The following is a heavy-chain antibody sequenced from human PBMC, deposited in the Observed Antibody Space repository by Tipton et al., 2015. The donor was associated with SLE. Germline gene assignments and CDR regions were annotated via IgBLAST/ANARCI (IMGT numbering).Heavy chain of an antibody. J-gene: IGHJ3*02. CDR2: VSYSGST. V-gene: IGHV4-39*07. D-gene: IGHD3-10*01. CDR3: ARGSSAFEI. Sequence: TLSLTCTVSGGSISISPYFWGWVRQPPGQGLEWIASVSYSGSTNCNPSLESRLTISVDTSKNQFSLKLNSVTAADTAAYYCARGSSAFEIWGQGTLVTASS. CDR1: GGSISISPYF.